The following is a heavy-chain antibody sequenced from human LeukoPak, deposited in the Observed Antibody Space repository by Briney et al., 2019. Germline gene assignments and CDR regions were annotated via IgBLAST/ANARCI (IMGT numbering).Heavy chain of an antibody. CDR1: VGSPSGYY. J-gene: IGHJ3*01. Sequence: GTPSLSRTLSVGSPSGYYWSSIPQPPGPRVGWTSYYYYSGSNNYNPYIQIRVSMLVATSQNQFSLNLNSVTAADTAVYYCASHRQYDADDFDFWGRGTMVTVSS. D-gene: IGHD2-8*01. CDR3: ASHRQYDADDFDF. CDR2: YYYSGSN. V-gene: IGHV4-59*08.